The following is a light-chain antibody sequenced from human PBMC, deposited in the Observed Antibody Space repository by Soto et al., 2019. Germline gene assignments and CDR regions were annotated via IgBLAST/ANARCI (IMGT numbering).Light chain of an antibody. J-gene: IGKJ4*01. CDR2: GAS. Sequence: EIVMTQSPATLSVSVGERATLSCRASQTVSSKLAWYQKKPGQVPRLLIYGASTSATGIPARFSGSGSGTEFTLTISSLQSEDFAVYYCQQYNDWPPQLTFGGGTKVEIK. V-gene: IGKV3-15*01. CDR1: QTVSSK. CDR3: QQYNDWPPQLT.